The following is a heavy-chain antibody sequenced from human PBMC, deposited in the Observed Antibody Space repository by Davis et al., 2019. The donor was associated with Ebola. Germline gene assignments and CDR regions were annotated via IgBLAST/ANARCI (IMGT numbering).Heavy chain of an antibody. D-gene: IGHD5-24*01. J-gene: IGHJ4*02. CDR3: ARDQKDDGYASLNY. V-gene: IGHV4-39*07. CDR1: GGSIRDGYYY. CDR2: IYNSVGT. Sequence: PSETLSLTCSVSGGSIRDGYYYWAWIRQPPGKGLEWIGSIYNSVGTYYNPSLKSRVTISVDTSKNQFSMSLRSVTAADTAVYYCARDQKDDGYASLNYWGPGTLVTVSS.